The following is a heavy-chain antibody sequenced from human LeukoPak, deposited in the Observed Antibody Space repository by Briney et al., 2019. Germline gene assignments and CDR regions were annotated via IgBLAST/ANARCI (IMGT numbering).Heavy chain of an antibody. J-gene: IGHJ5*02. Sequence: SETLSLTCTVSGGSNSSYYWSWIRQPAGKGLEWIGRIYTSGSTNYNPSLKSRVTMSVDTSKNQFSLKLSSVTAADTAVYYCARDASIAAAGDNWFDPWGQGTLVTVSS. CDR1: GGSNSSYY. CDR2: IYTSGST. D-gene: IGHD6-13*01. V-gene: IGHV4-4*07. CDR3: ARDASIAAAGDNWFDP.